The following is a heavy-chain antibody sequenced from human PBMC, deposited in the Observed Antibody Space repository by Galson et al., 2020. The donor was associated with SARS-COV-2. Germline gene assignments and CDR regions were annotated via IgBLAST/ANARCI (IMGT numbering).Heavy chain of an antibody. CDR1: GDSITTNY. V-gene: IGHV4-59*12. D-gene: IGHD2-21*01. J-gene: IGHJ6*02. CDR2: ISYSGSTNWST. CDR3: ARGCASDV. Sequence: ETSETLSLTCSVSGDSITTNYWSWIRQPPGEGLEWVGYISYSGSTNWSTNYNPSLKSRLTISADTSKNQFSLKLTSVTAADTAVYYCARGCASDVGGQGTTVTVSS.